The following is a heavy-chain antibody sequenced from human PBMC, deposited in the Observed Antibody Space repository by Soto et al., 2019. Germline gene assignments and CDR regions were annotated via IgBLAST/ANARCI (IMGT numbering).Heavy chain of an antibody. CDR2: INHSGST. CDR1: GGSFSGYY. D-gene: IGHD3-10*01. CDR3: ARGPTMVSDY. Sequence: QVQLQQWGAGLLKPSETLSLTCAVYGGSFSGYYWSWIRQPPGKGLEWIGEINHSGSTNYNPSLKSRVTISVDTSKIQFSLKLSSVTAADTAVYYCARGPTMVSDYWGQGTLVTVSS. J-gene: IGHJ4*02. V-gene: IGHV4-34*01.